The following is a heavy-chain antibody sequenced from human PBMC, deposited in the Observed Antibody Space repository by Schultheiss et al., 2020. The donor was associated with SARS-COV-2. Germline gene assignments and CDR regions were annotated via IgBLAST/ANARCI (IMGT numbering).Heavy chain of an antibody. J-gene: IGHJ6*02. D-gene: IGHD3-10*01. V-gene: IGHV4-61*08. CDR2: IYYSGST. CDR1: GGSISSGGYY. Sequence: SETLSLTCTVSGGSISSGGYYWSWIRQPPGKGLEWIGYIYYSGSTNYNPSLKSRVTISVDTSKNQFSLKLSSVTAADTAVYYCAMGTGGYYYGSGSLPLVWGQGTTVTVSS. CDR3: AMGTGGYYYGSGSLPLV.